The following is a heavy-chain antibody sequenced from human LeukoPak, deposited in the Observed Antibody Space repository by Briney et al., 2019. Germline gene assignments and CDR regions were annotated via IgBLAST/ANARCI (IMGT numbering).Heavy chain of an antibody. V-gene: IGHV3-23*01. J-gene: IGHJ3*01. Sequence: GGSLKLSCAASGFTFSSYAMSWVRQAPGKGLEWVSAITGTGGSTYYVASVKGRFTVSRDNSRNTLYLQMSSLRAEDSAMYYCAKVRDTRDWYKDAFDVWGQGTRVTVSS. D-gene: IGHD6-19*01. CDR3: AKVRDTRDWYKDAFDV. CDR1: GFTFSSYA. CDR2: ITGTGGST.